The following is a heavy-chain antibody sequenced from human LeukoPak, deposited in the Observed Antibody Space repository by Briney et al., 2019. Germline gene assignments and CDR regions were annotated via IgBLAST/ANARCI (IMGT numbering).Heavy chain of an antibody. D-gene: IGHD3-22*01. CDR3: AKDHMYYYDSSGYYLSGY. J-gene: IGHJ4*02. CDR2: ISGSGGST. Sequence: GGSLRLSCVASGFTFSNCAMSWVRQTPGKGLEWVSAISGSGGSTYYADSVKGRFTISRDNSKNTLYLQMNSLRAEDTAVYYCAKDHMYYYDSSGYYLSGYWGQGTLVTVSS. V-gene: IGHV3-23*01. CDR1: GFTFSNCA.